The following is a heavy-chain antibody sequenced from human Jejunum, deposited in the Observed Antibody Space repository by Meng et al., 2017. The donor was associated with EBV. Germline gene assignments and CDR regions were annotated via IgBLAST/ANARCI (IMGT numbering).Heavy chain of an antibody. CDR2: IIHSGST. CDR3: ARKAVPGTFARPKFDY. CDR1: GGSFNYYY. V-gene: IGHV4-34*12. J-gene: IGHJ4*02. D-gene: IGHD6-19*01. Sequence: QVQQQQWGPGLLKPSETLSLPCAVYGGSFNYYYWTWIRQPPGKGLEWIGEIIHSGSTNYDPSLKSRVTISVDRSKNQFSLKLTSVTAADTAVYYCARKAVPGTFARPKFDYWGQGTLVTVFS.